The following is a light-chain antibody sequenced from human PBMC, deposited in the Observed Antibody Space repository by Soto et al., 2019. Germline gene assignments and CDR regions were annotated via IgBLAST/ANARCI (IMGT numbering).Light chain of an antibody. V-gene: IGKV1-33*01. CDR2: DAS. Sequence: DLQMTQSPSSLSASVGARVTITCQASQDISDFLNWYQQKPGKAPKLLIYDASNLETGVPSRFSGSGSGTEFTFTISSLQPVNVATYYCQHYNNLPFTFGQGTRLEIK. CDR3: QHYNNLPFT. CDR1: QDISDF. J-gene: IGKJ5*01.